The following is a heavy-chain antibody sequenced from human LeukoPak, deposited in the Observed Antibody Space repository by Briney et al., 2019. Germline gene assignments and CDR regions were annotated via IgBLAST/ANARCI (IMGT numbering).Heavy chain of an antibody. CDR1: GLTGSHNY. CDR3: AKVRSGNSREIDY. J-gene: IGHJ4*02. V-gene: IGHV3-53*01. Sequence: GGSLRLSCAASGLTGSHNYVSWVRQAPGKGLEWVSAIHTSGDTCYADSVKGRFTISRDNSKNTLYLQMNSLRAEDTAVYYCAKVRSGNSREIDYWGQGTLVTVSS. CDR2: IHTSGDT. D-gene: IGHD4-23*01.